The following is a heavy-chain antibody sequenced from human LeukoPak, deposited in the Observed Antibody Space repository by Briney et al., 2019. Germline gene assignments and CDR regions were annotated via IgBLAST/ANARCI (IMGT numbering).Heavy chain of an antibody. CDR1: GGTFSGYA. Sequence: SVKVSCKASGGTFSGYAISWVRQAPGQGLEWMGGIIPIFGTANYAQKFQGRVTITTDESTSTAYMELSSLRSEDTAVYYCARGDSSGYYLLRSQYYFDYWGQGTLVTVSS. V-gene: IGHV1-69*05. CDR2: IIPIFGTA. D-gene: IGHD3-22*01. CDR3: ARGDSSGYYLLRSQYYFDY. J-gene: IGHJ4*02.